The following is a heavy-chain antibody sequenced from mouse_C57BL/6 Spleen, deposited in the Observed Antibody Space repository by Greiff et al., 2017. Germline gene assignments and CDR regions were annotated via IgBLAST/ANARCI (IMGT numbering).Heavy chain of an antibody. D-gene: IGHD2-1*01. Sequence: QVQLQQPGAELVRPGSSVTLSCKASGYTFTSYWMDWVKQRPGQGLEWIGNIYPSDSETPYNQKFKDKATLTVDKSSSTAYMQLSSLTSEDSAVYYCARGYGNLDYWGQGTTLTVSS. CDR3: ARGYGNLDY. V-gene: IGHV1-61*01. CDR1: GYTFTSYW. J-gene: IGHJ2*01. CDR2: IYPSDSET.